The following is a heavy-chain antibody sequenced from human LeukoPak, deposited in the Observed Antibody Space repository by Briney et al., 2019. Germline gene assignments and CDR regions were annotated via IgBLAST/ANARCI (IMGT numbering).Heavy chain of an antibody. CDR3: ARDAPDYYGSGSYYNGFFQH. Sequence: GGSLRRSCAASGFTFSSYAMHWVRQAPGKGLEYVSAISSNGGRTYYANSVRGRFTISRDNSKNMLFLQMGSLRPEDMAVYYCARDAPDYYGSGSYYNGFFQHWGQGTLVTVSS. V-gene: IGHV3-64*01. CDR1: GFTFSSYA. CDR2: ISSNGGRT. J-gene: IGHJ1*01. D-gene: IGHD3-10*01.